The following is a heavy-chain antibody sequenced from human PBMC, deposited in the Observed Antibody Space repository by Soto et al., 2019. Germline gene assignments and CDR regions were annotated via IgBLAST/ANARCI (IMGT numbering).Heavy chain of an antibody. V-gene: IGHV3-23*01. CDR3: ATQRRGIAVAGTPHAFDI. D-gene: IGHD6-19*01. J-gene: IGHJ3*02. CDR2: ICSSGGST. CDR1: GFTFSSYA. Sequence: GGSLRLSCAASGFTFSSYAMSWVRQAPGKGLEWVSAICSSGGSTYYADSVKGRFTISRDNSKNTLYLQMNSLRAEDTAVYYCATQRRGIAVAGTPHAFDIWGQGTMVTVSS.